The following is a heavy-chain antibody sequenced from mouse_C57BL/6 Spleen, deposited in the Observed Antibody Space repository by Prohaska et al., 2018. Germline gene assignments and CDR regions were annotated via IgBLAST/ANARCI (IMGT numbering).Heavy chain of an antibody. D-gene: IGHD1-2*01. CDR3: ARWARLYFDY. J-gene: IGHJ2*01. Sequence: ISCKASGYTFTDYYMNWVKQSHGKSLEWIGDINPNNGGTSYNQNFKGNATLTVDKSASTVDMELRSLTSEDSAVYYCARWARLYFDYWGQGTTLTVSS. V-gene: IGHV1-26*01. CDR1: GYTFTDYY. CDR2: INPNNGGT.